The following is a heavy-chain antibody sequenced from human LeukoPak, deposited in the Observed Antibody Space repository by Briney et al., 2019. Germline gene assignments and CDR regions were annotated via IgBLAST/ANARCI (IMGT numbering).Heavy chain of an antibody. V-gene: IGHV5-51*01. CDR1: GYSFTSYW. D-gene: IGHD3-9*01. CDR3: ARHYDILTGYFDY. J-gene: IGHJ4*02. Sequence: GASRQISCKGSGYSFTSYWIGWVRQMPGKGLEWMGIIYPGESDTRYSPSFQGQVTISADKSISTAYLQWSSLKASDTAMYYCARHYDILTGYFDYWGQGTLVTVSS. CDR2: IYPGESDT.